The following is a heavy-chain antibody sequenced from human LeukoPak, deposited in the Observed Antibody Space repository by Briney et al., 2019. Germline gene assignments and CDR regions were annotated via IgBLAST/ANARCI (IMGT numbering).Heavy chain of an antibody. V-gene: IGHV1-2*02. CDR2: INPNTGGT. J-gene: IGHJ4*02. CDR3: ARGGHGHTQNDY. CDR1: VYTFTDYH. Sequence: ASVKVSCKASVYTFTDYHIHWVRQAPGQGLEWMGWINPNTGGTNYAQNFQGRATMTRDTSITTSYMELSSLLSDGMALYYCARGGHGHTQNDYWGQGTLVTVSS. D-gene: IGHD5-24*01.